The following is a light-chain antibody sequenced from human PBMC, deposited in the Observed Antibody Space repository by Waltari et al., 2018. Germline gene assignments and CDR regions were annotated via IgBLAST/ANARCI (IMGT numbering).Light chain of an antibody. Sequence: QSVLTQSPSASGTPGQRVTISCPGSSSNVGSNSVDWYQKLPGTAPKLLNYSNTQRPSGVPDRFSGSKSGTSASLAISGLQSEDEAEYFCAAWDDSLTGYVFGTGTKVTVL. V-gene: IGLV1-44*01. CDR1: SSNVGSNS. CDR2: SNT. CDR3: AAWDDSLTGYV. J-gene: IGLJ1*01.